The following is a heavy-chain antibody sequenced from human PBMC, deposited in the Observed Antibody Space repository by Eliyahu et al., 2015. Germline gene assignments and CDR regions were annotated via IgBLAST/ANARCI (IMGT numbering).Heavy chain of an antibody. V-gene: IGHV1-3*01. D-gene: IGHD6-25*01. CDR3: ARDPGLSGGYYYYYGMDV. CDR1: GXTXTSYA. Sequence: QVQLVQSGAEVKKPGASVKXSCKASGXTXTSYAMHWVRXXPGQRLEWMGWINAGNGNTKYSQKFQGRVTITRDTSASTAYMELSSLRSEDTAVYYCARDPGLSGGYYYYYGMDVWGQGTTVTVSS. J-gene: IGHJ6*02. CDR2: INAGNGNT.